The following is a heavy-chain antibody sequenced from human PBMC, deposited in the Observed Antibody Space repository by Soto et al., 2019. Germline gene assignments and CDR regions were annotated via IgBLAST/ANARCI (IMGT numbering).Heavy chain of an antibody. J-gene: IGHJ6*02. Sequence: GGSLRLSCAASGFTFSSYSMNWVRQAPGKGLEWVSYISSSSSTIYYADSVKGRFTISRDNAKNSLYLQMNSLRDEDTAVYYCARDAWRAAAGLMDYYYYGMDVWGQGTTVTVSS. CDR2: ISSSSSTI. V-gene: IGHV3-48*02. CDR1: GFTFSSYS. D-gene: IGHD6-13*01. CDR3: ARDAWRAAAGLMDYYYYGMDV.